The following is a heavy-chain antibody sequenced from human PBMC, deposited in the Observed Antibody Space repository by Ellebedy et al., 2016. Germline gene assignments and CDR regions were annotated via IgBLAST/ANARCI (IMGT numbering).Heavy chain of an antibody. CDR1: GFTFSSYA. J-gene: IGHJ4*02. D-gene: IGHD3-10*01. V-gene: IGHV3-43*01. CDR2: ISWDGGST. CDR3: AKDILNYYGSGSYFI. Sequence: GGSLRLSCAASGFTFSSYAIHWVRQAPGKGLEWVSLISWDGGSTYYADSVKGRFTISRDNSKNSLYLQMNSLRTEDTALYYCAKDILNYYGSGSYFIWGQGTLVTVSS.